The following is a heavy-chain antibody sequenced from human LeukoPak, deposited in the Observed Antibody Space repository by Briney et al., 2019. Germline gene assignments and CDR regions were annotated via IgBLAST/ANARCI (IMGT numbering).Heavy chain of an antibody. V-gene: IGHV3-74*01. CDR3: TTDAEYYFDY. Sequence: GGSLRLSCAASGIIFSNYWMHWVRQAPGKGLVWVSRINRDGSSTSYADSVKGRFTISRDNAKNTLYLQMNSLKTEDTAVYYCTTDAEYYFDYWGQGTLVTVSS. CDR2: INRDGSST. CDR1: GIIFSNYW. J-gene: IGHJ4*02.